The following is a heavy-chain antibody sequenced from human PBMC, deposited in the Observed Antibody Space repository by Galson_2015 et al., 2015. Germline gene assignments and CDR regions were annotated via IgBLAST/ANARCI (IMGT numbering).Heavy chain of an antibody. CDR1: GYTFTSYS. J-gene: IGHJ3*02. D-gene: IGHD3-3*01. CDR2: INPSGGST. V-gene: IGHV1-46*01. CDR3: ARVGGHSEYNFWGGHYDAFGM. Sequence: SVKVSCKASGYTFTSYSVHWVRQAPGQGLDWMGIINPSGGSTNYAQQFQGRVTMTSDTSATTVYMELSSLRSEDTAVYYCARVGGHSEYNFWGGHYDAFGMWGQGTMVTVSS.